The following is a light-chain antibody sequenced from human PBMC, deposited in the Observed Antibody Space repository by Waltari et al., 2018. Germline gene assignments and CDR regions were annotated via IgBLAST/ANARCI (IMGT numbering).Light chain of an antibody. V-gene: IGKV1-33*01. CDR1: QDINNY. CDR2: DAS. CDR3: QQYDDLLPT. J-gene: IGKJ4*01. Sequence: DIQMTQSPSSLSASVGDRVTITCQASQDINNYLNWYQQKPGKAPNLLIYDASNWETGVPTRFSGSGSGTHFTFTISSLHPEDFATYFCQQYDDLLPTFGGGTKVDIK.